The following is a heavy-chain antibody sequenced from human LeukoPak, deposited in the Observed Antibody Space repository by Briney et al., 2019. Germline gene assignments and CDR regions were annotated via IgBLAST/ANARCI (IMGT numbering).Heavy chain of an antibody. J-gene: IGHJ4*02. D-gene: IGHD3-10*01. CDR2: INSDGGST. CDR3: ARSFRSSGSENFDY. CDR1: GFTFTSYW. Sequence: GGSLRLSCAASGFTFTSYWMHWVRQAPGQGLVWVSRINSDGGSTNYADSVKGRFTISRDHANNTLYLQMNSLRAEDTALYYCARSFRSSGSENFDYWGQETLVTVSS. V-gene: IGHV3-74*01.